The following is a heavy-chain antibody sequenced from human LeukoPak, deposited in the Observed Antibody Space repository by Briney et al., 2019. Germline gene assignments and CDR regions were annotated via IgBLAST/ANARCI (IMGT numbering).Heavy chain of an antibody. V-gene: IGHV4-34*01. CDR2: INHSGST. CDR1: GESFSGYY. Sequence: SETLSLTCAVYGESFSGYYWSWIRQPPGKGLEWIGEINHSGSTNYNPSLKSRVTISVDTSKNQFSLKLSSVTAADTAVYYCASAYMVRGVYYMDVGGKGTTVTVSS. J-gene: IGHJ6*03. CDR3: ASAYMVRGVYYMDV. D-gene: IGHD3-10*01.